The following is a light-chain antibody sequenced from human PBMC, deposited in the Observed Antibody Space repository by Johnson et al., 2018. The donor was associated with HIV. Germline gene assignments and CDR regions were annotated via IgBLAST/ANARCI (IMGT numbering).Light chain of an antibody. Sequence: QSALTQPPSVSAAPGQKVTISCSGSTSNIGNNYVSWYQQLPGTAPKLLIYDNNKRPSGIPDRFSGSKSGTSATLAITGLQTGDEADYYCGTWDSSLSANVFGTGTTVIVL. CDR2: DNN. V-gene: IGLV1-51*01. CDR1: TSNIGNNY. J-gene: IGLJ1*01. CDR3: GTWDSSLSANV.